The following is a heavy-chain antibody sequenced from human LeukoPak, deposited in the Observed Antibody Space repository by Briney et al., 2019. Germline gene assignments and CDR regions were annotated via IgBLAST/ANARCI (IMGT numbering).Heavy chain of an antibody. D-gene: IGHD6-13*01. V-gene: IGHV2-5*02. Sequence: SGPTLVNPTQTLTLTCTFSGFSLSTSGVGVGWIRQPPGKALEWLALIYWDDDKRYSPSLKSRLTITKDTSKNQVVLTMTNMDPVDTATYYCAHSPYGSSRYSYGAKAFDFWGQGTMITVSS. CDR1: GFSLSTSGVG. CDR3: AHSPYGSSRYSYGAKAFDF. CDR2: IYWDDDK. J-gene: IGHJ3*01.